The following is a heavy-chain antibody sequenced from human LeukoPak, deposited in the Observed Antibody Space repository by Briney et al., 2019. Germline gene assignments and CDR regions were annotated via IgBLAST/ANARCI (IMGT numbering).Heavy chain of an antibody. CDR2: ISYDGSNK. CDR3: ARHIYYFDY. J-gene: IGHJ4*02. Sequence: GRSLRLSCAASGFTFSSYAMHWVRQAPGKGLEWVAVISYDGSNKYYADSVKGRFTISRDNSKNTLYLQMNSLRAEDPAVYYCARHIYYFDYGGQGTLVTLPS. V-gene: IGHV3-30-3*01. CDR1: GFTFSSYA. D-gene: IGHD2-21*01.